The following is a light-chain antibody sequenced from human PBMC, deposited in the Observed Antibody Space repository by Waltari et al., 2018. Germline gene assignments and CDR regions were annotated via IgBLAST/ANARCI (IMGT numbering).Light chain of an antibody. CDR2: DSS. J-gene: IGKJ4*01. CDR3: SQRSNWVT. Sequence: DIVLTQYPATLYLSPGERASLSCRASQSVDTYLAWYQQKPGQAPRLRRYDSSNRATGIPARFSGSGSVTDFTLTISSLAPEDFAVYDCSQRSNWVTFGGVTKVAIK. CDR1: QSVDTY. V-gene: IGKV3-11*01.